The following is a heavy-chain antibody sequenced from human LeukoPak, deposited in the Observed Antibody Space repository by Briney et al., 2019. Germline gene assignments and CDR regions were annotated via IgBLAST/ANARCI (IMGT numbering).Heavy chain of an antibody. J-gene: IGHJ4*02. V-gene: IGHV4-38-2*01. CDR3: ARHNRGTHGSFDY. D-gene: IGHD2-8*01. CDR1: GYSISSGYY. CDR2: IYHSGNT. Sequence: SETLSLTCAVSGYSISSGYYWGWIRQPPGKGLEWIGSIYHSGNTYYNPSLKSRVTISVDTSKNQFSLKLSSVTAADTAVYYCARHNRGTHGSFDYWGQGTLVTVSS.